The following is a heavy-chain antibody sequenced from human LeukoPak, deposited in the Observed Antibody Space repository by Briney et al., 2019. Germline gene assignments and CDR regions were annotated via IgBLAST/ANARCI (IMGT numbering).Heavy chain of an antibody. D-gene: IGHD3-3*01. CDR1: GFTFSSCG. CDR2: ISYDGGNK. J-gene: IGHJ4*02. V-gene: IGHV3-30*18. CDR3: AKDDVRAISGSNDY. Sequence: PGGSLRLSCAASGFTFSSCGMHWVRQAPGKGLEWVAVISYDGGNKYYADSVKGRFTISRDNSKNTLYLQMNSLRAEDTAVYYCAKDDVRAISGSNDYWGQGTLVTVSS.